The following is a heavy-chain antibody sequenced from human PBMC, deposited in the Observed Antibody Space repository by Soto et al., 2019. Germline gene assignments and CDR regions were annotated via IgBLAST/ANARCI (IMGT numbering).Heavy chain of an antibody. V-gene: IGHV4-59*11. D-gene: IGHD4-4*01. CDR1: GGSISDHY. Sequence: SETLSLTCTVSGGSISDHYWSWIRQPPGKGLEWIGYIYYTGSANYNPSLQSRVTLSVDRSKNQFSLKLSSVTAADTAVYYCARTGYSKSWYSALDFWGQGTLVTVSS. CDR3: ARTGYSKSWYSALDF. CDR2: IYYTGSA. J-gene: IGHJ4*02.